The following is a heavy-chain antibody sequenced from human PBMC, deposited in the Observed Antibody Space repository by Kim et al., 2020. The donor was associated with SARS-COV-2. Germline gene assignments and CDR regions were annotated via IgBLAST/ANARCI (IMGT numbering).Heavy chain of an antibody. CDR2: IYYSGST. D-gene: IGHD3-10*01. CDR3: ARGVQGVIFDY. Sequence: SETLSLTCTVSGGSISSGGYYWSWIRQHPGKGLEWIGYIYYSGSTYYNPSLKSRVTISVDTSKNQFSLKLSSVTAADTAVYYCARGVQGVIFDYWGQGTLVTVSS. CDR1: GGSISSGGYY. J-gene: IGHJ4*02. V-gene: IGHV4-31*03.